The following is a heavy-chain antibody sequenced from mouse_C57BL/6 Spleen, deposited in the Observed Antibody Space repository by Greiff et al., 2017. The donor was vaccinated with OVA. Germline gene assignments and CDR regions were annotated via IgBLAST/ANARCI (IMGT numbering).Heavy chain of an antibody. CDR1: GYTFTSYW. Sequence: QVHVKQSGAELVKPGASVKLSCKASGYTFTSYWMHWVKQRPGQGLEWIGMIHPNSGSTNYNEKFKSKATLTVDKSSSTAYMQLSSLTSEDSAVYYCARGHDGYNYWGQGTTLTVSS. CDR2: IHPNSGST. CDR3: ARGHDGYNY. J-gene: IGHJ2*01. V-gene: IGHV1-64*01. D-gene: IGHD2-3*01.